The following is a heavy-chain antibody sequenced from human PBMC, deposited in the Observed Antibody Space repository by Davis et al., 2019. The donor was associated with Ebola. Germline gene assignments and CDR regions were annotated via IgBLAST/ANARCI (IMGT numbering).Heavy chain of an antibody. D-gene: IGHD3-3*01. CDR1: GGSISTSSYY. Sequence: PSETLSLTCTVSGGSISTSSYYWGWIRQPPGKGLEWIGSINYSGSTYYNPSLKSRVTISVDTSKNHFSLKLNSVTAADTAVYYCARDAYSDFWSGYTSQSPGDYWGQGTLVTVSS. CDR3: ARDAYSDFWSGYTSQSPGDY. V-gene: IGHV4-39*02. CDR2: INYSGST. J-gene: IGHJ4*02.